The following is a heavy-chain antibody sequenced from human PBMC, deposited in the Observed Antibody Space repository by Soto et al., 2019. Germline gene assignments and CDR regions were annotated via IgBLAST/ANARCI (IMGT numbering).Heavy chain of an antibody. D-gene: IGHD1-1*01. CDR3: ARNNWNDVYYYYGMDV. Sequence: VASVKVSCKASGGTFSSYAISWVRQAPGQGLEWMGGIIPIFGTANYAQKFRGRVTITADESTGTAYMELSSLRSEDTAVYYCARNNWNDVYYYYGMDVWGQGTTVTVSS. V-gene: IGHV1-69*13. CDR1: GGTFSSYA. CDR2: IIPIFGTA. J-gene: IGHJ6*02.